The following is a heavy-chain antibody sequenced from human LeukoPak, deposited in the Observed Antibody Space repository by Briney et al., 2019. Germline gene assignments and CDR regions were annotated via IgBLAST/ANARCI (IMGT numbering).Heavy chain of an antibody. CDR2: IYSGGST. CDR3: ARGWSVAAPSDY. J-gene: IGHJ4*02. D-gene: IGHD2-15*01. V-gene: IGHV3-53*01. CDR1: GFTVSSNY. Sequence: GGSLRLSCAASGFTVSSNYMSWVRQAPGKGLEWVSVIYSGGSTYYADSVKGRFTISRDNSKNTLYLQMNSLRAEDTAVYYCARGWSVAAPSDYWGQGTLVTVSS.